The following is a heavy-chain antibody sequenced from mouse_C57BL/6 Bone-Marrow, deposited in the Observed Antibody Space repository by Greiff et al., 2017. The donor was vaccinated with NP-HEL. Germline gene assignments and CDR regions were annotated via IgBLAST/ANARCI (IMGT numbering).Heavy chain of an antibody. CDR2: ISYDGSN. J-gene: IGHJ2*01. CDR1: GYSITSGYY. Sequence: EVKLQESGPGLVKPSQSLSLTCSVTGYSITSGYYRNWIRQFPGNKLEWMGYISYDGSNNYNPSLKNRISITRDTSKNQFFLKLNSVTTEDTATYYCARDWDVGDFDYWGQGTTLTVSS. CDR3: ARDWDVGDFDY. D-gene: IGHD4-1*01. V-gene: IGHV3-6*01.